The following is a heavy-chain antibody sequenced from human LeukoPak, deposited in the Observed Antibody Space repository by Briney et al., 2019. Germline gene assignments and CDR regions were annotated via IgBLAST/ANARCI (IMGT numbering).Heavy chain of an antibody. D-gene: IGHD6-19*01. CDR3: ARDKRDAVALWYFDL. Sequence: ASVKVSCKASGYSFSNYGISWVRQAPGQGLEWMGWISTYNANPNCAPNLRGRVTLTIETSTSTVYLELRSLTSDDTAVYYCARDKRDAVALWYFDLWGRGTPVTVSS. CDR1: GYSFSNYG. J-gene: IGHJ2*01. CDR2: ISTYNANP. V-gene: IGHV1-18*01.